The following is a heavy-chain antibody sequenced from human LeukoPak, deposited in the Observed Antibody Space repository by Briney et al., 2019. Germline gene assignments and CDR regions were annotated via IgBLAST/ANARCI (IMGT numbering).Heavy chain of an antibody. CDR2: IYYSGST. CDR3: ARDGGYSYGTTFDY. D-gene: IGHD5-18*01. V-gene: IGHV4-59*01. CDR1: GGSISSYY. J-gene: IGHJ4*02. Sequence: SETLSLTCTVSGGSISSYYWSWIRQPPGKGLEWIGYIYYSGSTNYNPSLKSRVTISVDTSKNQFSLKLSSVTAADTAVYYCARDGGYSYGTTFDYWGPGTLVTVSS.